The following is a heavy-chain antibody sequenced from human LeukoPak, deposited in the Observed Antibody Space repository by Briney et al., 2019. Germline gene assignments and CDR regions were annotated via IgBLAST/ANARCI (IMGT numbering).Heavy chain of an antibody. J-gene: IGHJ6*03. V-gene: IGHV3-23*01. D-gene: IGHD2-2*03. CDR1: GFAFSSYG. CDR3: TTHGSAHYYMDV. Sequence: GGTLRLSCAASGFAFSSYGMSWVRQAPGKGLEWVSGISGSGSGTYYADSVKGRFTISRDNSKNTLHLQMNSLRAEDTAVYYCTTHGSAHYYMDVWGKGTTVTISS. CDR2: ISGSGSGT.